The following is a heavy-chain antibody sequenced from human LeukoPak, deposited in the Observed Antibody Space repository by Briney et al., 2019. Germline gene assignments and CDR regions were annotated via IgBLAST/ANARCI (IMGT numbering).Heavy chain of an antibody. D-gene: IGHD2-15*01. CDR2: ISYDGSNK. V-gene: IGHV3-30-3*01. CDR3: ARAERGIVVFDAGLFDY. CDR1: GFTFSSYA. Sequence: PGGSLRLSCAASGFTFSSYAMRWVRQAPGKGLEWVAVISYDGSNKYYADSVKGRFTIPRDNSKNTLYLQMNSLRAEDTAVYYCARAERGIVVFDAGLFDYWGQGTLVTVSS. J-gene: IGHJ4*02.